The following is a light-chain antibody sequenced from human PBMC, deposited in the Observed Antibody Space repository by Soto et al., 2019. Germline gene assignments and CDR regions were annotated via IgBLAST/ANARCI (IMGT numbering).Light chain of an antibody. CDR2: AAF. CDR3: QQSYRIPLT. CDR1: QSISTY. V-gene: IGKV1-39*01. Sequence: DIQMTQSPSSLSASIGDRVTITCRASQSISTYLNWYQQKPGKAPKLLVYAAFTLQSGAPARFSGSGSGTDFRLTISSLQPEDFASYYCQQSYRIPLTFGGGTKVDIK. J-gene: IGKJ4*01.